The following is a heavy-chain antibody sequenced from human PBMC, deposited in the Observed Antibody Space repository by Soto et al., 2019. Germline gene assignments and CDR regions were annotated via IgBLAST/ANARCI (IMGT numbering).Heavy chain of an antibody. V-gene: IGHV3-72*01. CDR3: AMLGGWSGGSSGMDV. Sequence: EVQLVESGGGLVQPGGSLRLSCAASGLIFSDYHMDWVRQAPGKGLEWVGRIRRKANSYTTEYAASVKGRFTISRDDSKNPPYLQMNSLKSEDTAVYYCAMLGGWSGGSSGMDVWGQGTTVTVSS. D-gene: IGHD6-19*01. CDR1: GLIFSDYH. CDR2: IRRKANSYTT. J-gene: IGHJ6*02.